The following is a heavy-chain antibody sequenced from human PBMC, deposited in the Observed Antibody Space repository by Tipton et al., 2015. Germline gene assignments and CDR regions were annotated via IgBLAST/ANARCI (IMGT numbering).Heavy chain of an antibody. CDR2: IYYSGST. D-gene: IGHD4-17*01. V-gene: IGHV4-39*01. Sequence: TLSLTCSVSGGSISSSSFYWDWIRQPPGKGLEWIGNIYYSGSTYYNPSLKSRVIISIDTSKNQFSLRLTSLTASDTAVYYCASLLLYGDYVHGLGYWGRGTLVTVSS. J-gene: IGHJ4*02. CDR1: GGSISSSSFY. CDR3: ASLLLYGDYVHGLGY.